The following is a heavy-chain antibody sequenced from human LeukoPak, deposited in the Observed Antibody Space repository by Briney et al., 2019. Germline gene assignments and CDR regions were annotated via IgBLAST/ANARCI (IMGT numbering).Heavy chain of an antibody. V-gene: IGHV1-2*02. J-gene: IGHJ6*03. CDR1: GYTFTGYY. CDR2: INPNSGGT. CDR3: ARVGKQLVRFYYYYYMDV. D-gene: IGHD6-6*01. Sequence: ASVKVSCKASGYTFTGYYMHWVRQAPGQGLEWMGWINPNSGGTNYAQKFQGRVTMTRDTSISTAYMELSRLRSDDTAVYYCARVGKQLVRFYYYYYMDVWGKGTTVTVSS.